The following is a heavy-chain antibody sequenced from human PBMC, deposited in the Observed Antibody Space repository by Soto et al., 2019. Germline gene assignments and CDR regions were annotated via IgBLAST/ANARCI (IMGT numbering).Heavy chain of an antibody. V-gene: IGHV3-30*03. D-gene: IGHD5-18*01. CDR1: GFTCSSHG. CDR3: VSDRGYGHASVPYS. J-gene: IGHJ4*02. Sequence: QAELVESGGGVVQPGRSLRLSCAASGFTCSSHGMHWVRQAPGTGLGWVAVISYDGGLQHYADSVKGRFTISRDNSKNMVLLQMNSLRAEVTAVYYCVSDRGYGHASVPYSWGQGTLVSVSS. CDR2: ISYDGGLQ.